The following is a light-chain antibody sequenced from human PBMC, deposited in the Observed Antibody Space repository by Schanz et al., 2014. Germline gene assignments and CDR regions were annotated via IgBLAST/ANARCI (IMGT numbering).Light chain of an antibody. V-gene: IGLV2-14*02. Sequence: QSALTQPASVSGSPGQSITISCTGTSSDVGSYNLVSWYQQHPGKAPKLMIYEGTKRPSGVSNRFSGSKSGNTASLTISGLQAEDEADYYCSSYTSSSALKWVFGGGTKLTVL. CDR2: EGT. CDR3: SSYTSSSALKWV. J-gene: IGLJ3*02. CDR1: SSDVGSYNL.